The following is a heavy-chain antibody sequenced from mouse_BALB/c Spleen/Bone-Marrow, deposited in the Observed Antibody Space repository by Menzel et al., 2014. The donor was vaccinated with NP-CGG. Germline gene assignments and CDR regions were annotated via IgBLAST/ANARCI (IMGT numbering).Heavy chain of an antibody. CDR3: VRRNPYWYFDV. Sequence: EVNVVDSGGGLVQPKGSLKLSCAASGFTFNTYAMNWVRQAPGKGLEWVARIRSKSNNYATYYADSVKDRFTISRDDSQSMLYLQMNNLKTEDTAMYYCVRRNPYWYFDVWGAGTTVTVSS. J-gene: IGHJ1*01. CDR1: GFTFNTYA. CDR2: IRSKSNNYAT. V-gene: IGHV10-1*02. D-gene: IGHD2-1*01.